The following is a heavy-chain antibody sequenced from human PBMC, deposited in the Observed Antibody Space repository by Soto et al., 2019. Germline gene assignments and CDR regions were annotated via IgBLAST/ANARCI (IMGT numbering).Heavy chain of an antibody. CDR2: IIPILDIA. V-gene: IGHV1-69*02. CDR3: ASQDILTGPMAY. J-gene: IGHJ4*02. Sequence: QVQLVQSGAEVKKPGSSVKVSCKASGDTFSTYTLSWVRQAPGQGLEWMGRIIPILDIANYPQKFQGRVTITADKSTTTAYMELRSLRPVDSAVYYCASQDILTGPMAYWGQGTLVTVSS. D-gene: IGHD3-9*01. CDR1: GDTFSTYT.